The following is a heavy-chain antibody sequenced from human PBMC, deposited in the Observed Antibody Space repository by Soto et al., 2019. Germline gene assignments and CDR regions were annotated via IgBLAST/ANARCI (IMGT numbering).Heavy chain of an antibody. CDR3: ARDRTNYYDSSGYDY. J-gene: IGHJ4*02. CDR1: GFTFSSYS. Sequence: GGSLRLSCAASGFTFSSYSMNWVRQAPGKGLEWVSYISSSSSTIYYADSVKGRFTISRDNAKNSLYLQMNSLRDEDTAVYYCARDRTNYYDSSGYDYWGQGTLVTVSS. CDR2: ISSSSSTI. D-gene: IGHD3-22*01. V-gene: IGHV3-48*02.